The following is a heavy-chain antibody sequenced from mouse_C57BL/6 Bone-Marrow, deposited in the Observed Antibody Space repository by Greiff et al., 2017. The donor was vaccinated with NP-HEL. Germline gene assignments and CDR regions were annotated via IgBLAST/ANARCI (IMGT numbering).Heavy chain of an antibody. J-gene: IGHJ4*01. CDR1: GYTFTSYG. V-gene: IGHV1-81*01. D-gene: IGHD1-1*01. CDR3: ARELLPMDY. Sequence: VKVVESGAELARPGASVKLSCKASGYTFTSYGISWVKQRTGQGLEWIGEIYPRSGNTYYNEKFKGKATLTADKSSSTAYMELRSLTPEDSAVYFCARELLPMDYWGQGTSVTVSS. CDR2: IYPRSGNT.